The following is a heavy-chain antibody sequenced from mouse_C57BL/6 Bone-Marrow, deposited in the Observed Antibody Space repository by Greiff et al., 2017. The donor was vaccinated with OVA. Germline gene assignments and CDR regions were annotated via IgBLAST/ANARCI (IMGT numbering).Heavy chain of an antibody. CDR3: ARGYGNYGRYAMDY. J-gene: IGHJ4*01. V-gene: IGHV3-1*01. CDR2: ISYSGST. Sequence: VQLKESGPGMVKPSQSLSLTCTVTGYSITSGYDWHWIRHFPGNKLEWMGYISYSGSTNYNPSLKSRISITHDTSKNHFFLKLNSVTTEDTATYYCARGYGNYGRYAMDYWGQGTSVTVSS. CDR1: GYSITSGYD. D-gene: IGHD2-1*01.